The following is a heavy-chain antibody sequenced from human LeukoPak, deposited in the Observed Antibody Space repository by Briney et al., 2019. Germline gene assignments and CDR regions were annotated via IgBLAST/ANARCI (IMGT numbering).Heavy chain of an antibody. CDR3: ARTMSWYSSSEFDY. V-gene: IGHV4-59*01. J-gene: IGHJ4*02. CDR2: IYYSGST. Sequence: SETLSLTCTVSGGSISSYYWSWIRQPPGKGLEWIGYIYYSGSTNYNPSLKSRVTISVDTSKNQFSLKLSSVTAADTAVYYCARTMSWYSSSEFDYWGQGTLVTVSS. D-gene: IGHD6-13*01. CDR1: GGSISSYY.